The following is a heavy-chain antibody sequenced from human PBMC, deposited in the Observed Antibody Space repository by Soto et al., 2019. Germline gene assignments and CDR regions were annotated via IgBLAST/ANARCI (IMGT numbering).Heavy chain of an antibody. CDR2: IYYSGST. V-gene: IGHV4-59*08. D-gene: IGHD3-9*01. CDR3: ARLRDYDILTGWTSYYFDY. CDR1: GGSISSYY. Sequence: SETLSLTCTVSGGSISSYYWSWIRQPPGKGLEWIGYIYYSGSTNYNPSLKSRVTISVDTSKNQFSLKLSSVTAADTAVYYCARLRDYDILTGWTSYYFDYWGQGTLVTVSS. J-gene: IGHJ4*02.